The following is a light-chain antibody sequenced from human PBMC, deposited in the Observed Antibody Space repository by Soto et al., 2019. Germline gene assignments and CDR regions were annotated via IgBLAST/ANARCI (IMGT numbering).Light chain of an antibody. Sequence: EIVLTQSPGTLSLSPGERATLSCRASLSVSSCYLAWYQQKPGQAPRLLIYGASSRATGIPDRFSGSGSGTDFTLTISRLEPEDFAVYYCQQYGSSRITFGQGTRLEIK. J-gene: IGKJ5*01. CDR3: QQYGSSRIT. V-gene: IGKV3-20*01. CDR1: LSVSSCY. CDR2: GAS.